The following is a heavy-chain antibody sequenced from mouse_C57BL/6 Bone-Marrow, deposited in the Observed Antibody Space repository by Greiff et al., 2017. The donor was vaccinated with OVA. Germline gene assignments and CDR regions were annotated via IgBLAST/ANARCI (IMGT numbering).Heavy chain of an antibody. CDR2: ISNGGGST. CDR3: TRHYYGFFDY. D-gene: IGHD1-1*01. CDR1: GFTFSDYY. V-gene: IGHV5-12*01. J-gene: IGHJ2*01. Sequence: EVQLVESGGGLVQPGGSLKLSCAASGFTFSDYYMYWVRQTPEKRLEWVAYISNGGGSTYYPDTVKGRSTISRDNAKNTLYLQMSRLKSEDTAMYYCTRHYYGFFDYWGQGTTLTVSS.